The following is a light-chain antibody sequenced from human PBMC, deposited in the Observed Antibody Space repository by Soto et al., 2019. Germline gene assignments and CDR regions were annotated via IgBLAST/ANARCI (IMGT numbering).Light chain of an antibody. J-gene: IGKJ2*01. Sequence: EIVMTQSPATLSVSPGERATLSCRASQSVSSNLAWYQQKPGQAPRLLIYGASTRATGIPARFSGSGSGTEFTLTISSLQSEDFATYYCQQYSTHWTFGQGTKLQV. CDR2: GAS. V-gene: IGKV3-15*01. CDR1: QSVSSN. CDR3: QQYSTHWT.